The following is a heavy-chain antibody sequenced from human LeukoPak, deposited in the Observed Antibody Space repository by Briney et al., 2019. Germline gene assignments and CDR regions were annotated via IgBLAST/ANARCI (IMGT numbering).Heavy chain of an antibody. CDR2: ISVSGGNT. CDR1: GXTFSSYG. CDR3: AKRRTNYDILTGDFDY. V-gene: IGHV3-23*01. Sequence: GGSLRLSCEASGXTFSSYGMSWVRQAPGKGLEWVSGISVSGGNTFYADSVKGRFTISRDNSKNTLYLQMNSLRAEDTAVYYCAKRRTNYDILTGDFDYWGQGTLVTVSS. D-gene: IGHD3-9*01. J-gene: IGHJ4*02.